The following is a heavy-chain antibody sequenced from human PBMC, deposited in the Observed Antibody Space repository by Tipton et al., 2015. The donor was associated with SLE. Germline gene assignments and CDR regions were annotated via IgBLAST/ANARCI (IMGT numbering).Heavy chain of an antibody. J-gene: IGHJ6*02. CDR1: GFTLSNYN. V-gene: IGHV3-30-3*01. CDR3: ARSLGISSGYYYYGMDV. D-gene: IGHD7-27*01. Sequence: LRLSCAASGFTLSNYNIHWVRQAPGKGLEWVAVMSYDGSNKYYGDSVKGRFTISRDNSKNTLYLQMNSLRAEDTAHYYCARSLGISSGYYYYGMDVWGQGTTVTVSS. CDR2: MSYDGSNK.